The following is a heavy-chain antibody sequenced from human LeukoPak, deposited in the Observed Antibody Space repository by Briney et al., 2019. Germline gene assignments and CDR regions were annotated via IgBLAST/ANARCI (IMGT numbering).Heavy chain of an antibody. J-gene: IGHJ4*02. CDR3: ARVQGRDGYNRLAYYFDY. Sequence: PSETLSLTCTVSGGSISSGSYYWSWVRQPAGKGLEWIGRIYTSGSTNYNPSLKSRVTISVDTSKNQFSLKLSSVTAADTAVYYCARVQGRDGYNRLAYYFDYWGQGTLVTVSS. D-gene: IGHD5-24*01. V-gene: IGHV4-61*02. CDR1: GGSISSGSYY. CDR2: IYTSGST.